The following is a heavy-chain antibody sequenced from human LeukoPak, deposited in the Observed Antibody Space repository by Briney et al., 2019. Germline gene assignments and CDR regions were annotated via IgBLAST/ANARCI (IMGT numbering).Heavy chain of an antibody. V-gene: IGHV4-4*07. CDR1: GGSINSYY. D-gene: IGHD3-10*01. J-gene: IGHJ4*02. CDR3: GRQGYTAGYYFVDY. Sequence: SETVSLTCTVSGGSINSYYWGWVRQPAGKGLEWIGRIYPTGTTNYSPSFKSRLTMSLDTSKNQFSLKLRSVTAADTAVYYCGRQGYTAGYYFVDYWSQGTLVTVSS. CDR2: IYPTGTT.